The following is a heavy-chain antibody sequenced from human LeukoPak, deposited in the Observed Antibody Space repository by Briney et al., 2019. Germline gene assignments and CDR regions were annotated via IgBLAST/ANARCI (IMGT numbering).Heavy chain of an antibody. CDR3: ASFPRADMGFITLDY. D-gene: IGHD3-16*02. V-gene: IGHV3-23*01. Sequence: PGASLRLSWAASGFTFSSYAMTWVRQAPGKGLELVSVISASGDNTNYADSVKGRFTISRDNSKNTVYLQVNSLRAEDTAVYYCASFPRADMGFITLDYWGQGTLVTVSS. CDR2: ISASGDNT. J-gene: IGHJ4*01. CDR1: GFTFSSYA.